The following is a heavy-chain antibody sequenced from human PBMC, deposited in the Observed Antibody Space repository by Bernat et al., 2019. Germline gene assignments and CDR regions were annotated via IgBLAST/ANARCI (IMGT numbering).Heavy chain of an antibody. CDR3: ARDRWVSYYYYGMDV. D-gene: IGHD4-23*01. J-gene: IGHJ6*02. Sequence: QVQLVESGGGVVQPGRSLRLSCAASGFTFTTYTMNWVRQAPGQGLEWVAVISFDGAKKYYSHSVKDRFNISRDNSKNMVYLQMETLKTEDTAVYFCARDRWVSYYYYGMDVWGQGTTVTVTS. V-gene: IGHV3-30*01. CDR1: GFTFTTYT. CDR2: ISFDGAKK.